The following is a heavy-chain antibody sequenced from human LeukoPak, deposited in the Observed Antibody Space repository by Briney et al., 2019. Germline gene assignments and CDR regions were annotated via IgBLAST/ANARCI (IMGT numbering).Heavy chain of an antibody. D-gene: IGHD3-9*01. CDR1: GFTFSSYW. CDR2: IKQDGSEK. Sequence: GGSLRLSCAASGFTFSSYWMSWVRQAPGKGLEWVANIKQDGSEKYYVDSVKGRLTISRENDNNSLYLKTKSLRAEDTAVYYCARDSAHHILTGYYYFDYWGQGTLVTVSS. V-gene: IGHV3-7*01. CDR3: ARDSAHHILTGYYYFDY. J-gene: IGHJ4*02.